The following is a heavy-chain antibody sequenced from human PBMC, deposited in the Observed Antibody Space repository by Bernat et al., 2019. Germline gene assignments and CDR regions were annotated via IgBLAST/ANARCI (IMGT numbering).Heavy chain of an antibody. Sequence: EVQLVESGGGLVNPGGSLRLSCAASGFTFSSYSMNWVRQAPGKGLECVSSISSSSSYIYYADSAKGRFPSARDNAKNSLYLQMNSLRAEDTAVYYCASLSWVLIRSGYYNHHAFAIWGQGTMVTVSS. CDR3: ASLSWVLIRSGYYNHHAFAI. CDR1: GFTFSSYS. V-gene: IGHV3-21*03. D-gene: IGHD3-3*01. J-gene: IGHJ3*02. CDR2: ISSSSSYI.